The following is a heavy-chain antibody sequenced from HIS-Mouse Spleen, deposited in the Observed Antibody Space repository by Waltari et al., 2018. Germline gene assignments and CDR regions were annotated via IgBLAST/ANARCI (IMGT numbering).Heavy chain of an antibody. CDR2: INHSGST. D-gene: IGHD6-13*01. Sequence: HVQPQPWGAALSKPPETLSLTCAVYGGSFSGYYWSWIRQPPGMGLEWIGEINHSGSTNYNTYHKSRVTISVDTSKNQFSLKLSYVTAADTAVYYCARVNSSFDYWGQGTLVTVSS. CDR3: ARVNSSFDY. J-gene: IGHJ4*02. CDR1: GGSFSGYY. V-gene: IGHV4-34*01.